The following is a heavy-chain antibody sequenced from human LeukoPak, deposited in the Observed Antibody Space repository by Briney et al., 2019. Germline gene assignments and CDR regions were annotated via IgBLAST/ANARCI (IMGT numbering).Heavy chain of an antibody. J-gene: IGHJ3*01. CDR1: GFTFSSYA. V-gene: IGHV3-30*04. D-gene: IGHD5-12*01. CDR2: LSYDGSNK. CDR3: ARSLDIVATIVDY. Sequence: PGGSLRLSCAASGFTFSSYAMHWVREAPGKGLEWVAVLSYDGSNKYYADSVKGRFTISRDNSKNTLYLQMNSLRAEDTAVYYCARSLDIVATIVDYWGQGTMVTVSS.